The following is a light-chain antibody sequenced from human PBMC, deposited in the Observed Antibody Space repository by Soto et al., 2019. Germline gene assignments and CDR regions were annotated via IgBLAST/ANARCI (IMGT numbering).Light chain of an antibody. CDR2: AAS. CDR1: QSISCY. V-gene: IGKV1-39*01. J-gene: IGKJ1*01. Sequence: DIQMTQSPSSLSASVGDSVTIXXRASQSISCYLNWYQQKPGKAPKLXIYAASSLQSGVPSRFSGSGAGTDFTLTISCLQSEDFATYYCQQYYSYLWTFGQGTKVDIK. CDR3: QQYYSYLWT.